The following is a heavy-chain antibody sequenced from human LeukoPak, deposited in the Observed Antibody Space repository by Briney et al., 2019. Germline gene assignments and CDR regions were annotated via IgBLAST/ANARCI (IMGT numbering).Heavy chain of an antibody. V-gene: IGHV3-53*01. Sequence: PGGSLRLSCAASGVIVSSNYMSWVRQAPGKGLEWVSIIYSAGNTYYLDSVKGRFTISRDNSKNTLYLQMNSLRAEDTAVYYCARTIVGSSYDAFDIWGQGTMVIVS. D-gene: IGHD1-26*01. CDR1: GVIVSSNY. CDR3: ARTIVGSSYDAFDI. CDR2: IYSAGNT. J-gene: IGHJ3*02.